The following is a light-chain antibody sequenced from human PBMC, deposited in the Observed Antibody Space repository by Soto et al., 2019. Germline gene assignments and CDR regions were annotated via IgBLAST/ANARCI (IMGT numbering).Light chain of an antibody. J-gene: IGKJ4*01. CDR1: QSVDSY. Sequence: EIVLTQSPATLSLSPGERATLSCRASQSVDSYLAWYQQKPGQAPRLLIYDASNRATGIPARFSGSGSGTDFTLTISSREPEDFAVYYCQQRSNWPLTFGGGTKVDIK. V-gene: IGKV3-11*01. CDR3: QQRSNWPLT. CDR2: DAS.